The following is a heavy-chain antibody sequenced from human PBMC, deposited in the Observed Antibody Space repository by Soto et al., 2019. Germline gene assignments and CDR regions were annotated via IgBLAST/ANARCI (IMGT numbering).Heavy chain of an antibody. Sequence: SETLSLTCTVSGGSISSYYWNWIRQAPGKGLEWIGYISYSGSTIYNPSLKSRVTISVDTSKNQFSLKLSSVTAADTAVYYCAREAVAATMTENLFDYWGQGTLVTVSS. V-gene: IGHV4-59*01. D-gene: IGHD6-19*01. J-gene: IGHJ4*02. CDR2: ISYSGST. CDR1: GGSISSYY. CDR3: AREAVAATMTENLFDY.